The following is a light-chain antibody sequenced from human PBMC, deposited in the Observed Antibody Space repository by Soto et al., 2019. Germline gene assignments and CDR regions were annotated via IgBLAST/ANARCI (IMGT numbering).Light chain of an antibody. J-gene: IGKJ2*01. CDR1: QRISSY. CDR2: AAT. V-gene: IGKV1-39*01. CDR3: QQSYSTPYT. Sequence: DIQMTQSPSSLSASVGDRVTIICRASQRISSYLNWYHQKPGKAPKLLIYAATSLESGVPSRFSGSGSGTDFTLTISSLQPEDFATYYCQQSYSTPYTFGRGTKVDI.